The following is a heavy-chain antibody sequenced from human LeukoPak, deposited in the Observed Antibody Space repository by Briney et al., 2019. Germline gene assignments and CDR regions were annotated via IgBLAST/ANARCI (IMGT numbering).Heavy chain of an antibody. CDR1: GGYMRSYY. J-gene: IGHJ4*02. CDR2: IYYCWSP. V-gene: IGHV4-59*08. CDR3: ARRRRDAKTFDY. Sequence: PSDTLSLICTVSGGYMRSYYWSWIRQPPRKGLEWIGYIYYCWSPNHNPSLKSRITISVDTSKNQFSLKLSSVTAADTAVYYCARRRRDAKTFDYWGQGTLVTVSS.